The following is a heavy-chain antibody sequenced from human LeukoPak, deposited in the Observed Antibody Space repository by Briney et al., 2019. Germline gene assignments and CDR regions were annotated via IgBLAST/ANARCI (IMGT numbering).Heavy chain of an antibody. Sequence: GGSLRLSCAASGFTFSSYSMNWVRQAPGKGLEWVSSISSSSSYIYYADSVKGRFTISRDNAKNSLYLQMNSLRDEDTAVYYCATSGLGDYGDYGGGAFDIWGQGTMVTVSS. J-gene: IGHJ3*02. V-gene: IGHV3-21*01. CDR1: GFTFSSYS. CDR3: ATSGLGDYGDYGGGAFDI. D-gene: IGHD4-17*01. CDR2: ISSSSSYI.